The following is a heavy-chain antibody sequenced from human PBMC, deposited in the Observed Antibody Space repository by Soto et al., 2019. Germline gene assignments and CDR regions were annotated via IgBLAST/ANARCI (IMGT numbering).Heavy chain of an antibody. Sequence: DVKLVESGGGLVQPGDSLRLSCEVSGFTFSMYSMSWVRQSPGKGLEWVAKIPQDGVDGHYADSVKGRFTISRDNGKNSLYLQLNNLQAEDTAVYYCARDHLILPAHDFFYGSDVWGRGATVTVSS. V-gene: IGHV3-7*03. CDR2: IPQDGVDG. D-gene: IGHD2-21*02. CDR3: ARDHLILPAHDFFYGSDV. J-gene: IGHJ6*02. CDR1: GFTFSMYS.